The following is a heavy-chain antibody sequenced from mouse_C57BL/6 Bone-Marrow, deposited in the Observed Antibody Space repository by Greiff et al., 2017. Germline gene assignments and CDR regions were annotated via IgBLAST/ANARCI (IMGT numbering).Heavy chain of an antibody. J-gene: IGHJ1*03. D-gene: IGHD1-1*01. CDR2: IWSGGST. CDR3: ARKRYYGSSDDFDV. Sequence: QVQLQQSGPGLVQPSQSLSITCTVSGFSLTSYGVHWVRQSPGKGLEWLGVIWSGGSTDYNAAFISRLSISKDNSNSQVFFKMNSLQADDTAIDYCARKRYYGSSDDFDVWGTGTTVTVSS. V-gene: IGHV2-2*01. CDR1: GFSLTSYG.